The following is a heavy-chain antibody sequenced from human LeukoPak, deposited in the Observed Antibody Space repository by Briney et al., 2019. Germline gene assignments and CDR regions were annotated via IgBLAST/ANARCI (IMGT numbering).Heavy chain of an antibody. V-gene: IGHV3-23*01. J-gene: IGHJ4*02. D-gene: IGHD2-15*01. Sequence: GGSLNLSFPASEFTWTTYPMTWFRKAPGKGWKWSPPISPSGTTNYADSVKGHFTVSRDNSKNTLYLQMNSLRAEDTALYYCARPAMPCTSSSCYYYFDNWGQGTLVTVSS. CDR1: EFTWTTYP. CDR2: ISPSGTT. CDR3: ARPAMPCTSSSCYYYFDN.